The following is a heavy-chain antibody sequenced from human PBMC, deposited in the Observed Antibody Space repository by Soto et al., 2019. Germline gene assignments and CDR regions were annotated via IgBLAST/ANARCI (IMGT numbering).Heavy chain of an antibody. CDR2: ISYDGSNK. CDR1: GFTFSSYG. D-gene: IGHD6-19*01. Sequence: GGSLRLSCAASGFTFSSYGMHWVRQAPGKGLEWVAVISYDGSNKYYADSVKGRFTISRDNSKNTLYLQMNSLRAEDTAVYYCAKALLYEVAGTYYWGQGTLVTVSS. V-gene: IGHV3-30*18. CDR3: AKALLYEVAGTYY. J-gene: IGHJ4*02.